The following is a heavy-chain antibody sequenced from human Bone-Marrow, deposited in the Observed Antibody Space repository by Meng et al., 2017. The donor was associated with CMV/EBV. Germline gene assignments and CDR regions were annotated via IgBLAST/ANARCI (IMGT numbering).Heavy chain of an antibody. CDR3: AKGRFFDY. J-gene: IGHJ4*02. CDR1: GFTVSSNY. Sequence: GEFLKISCAASGFTVSSNYLHWVRQAPGKGVELVSVIYTDGSTFYADSVKGRFAISRDNSKNTLYLPLNSLRVEDKAVYYCAKGRFFDYWGQGTLVTVSS. V-gene: IGHV3-53*05. CDR2: IYTDGST.